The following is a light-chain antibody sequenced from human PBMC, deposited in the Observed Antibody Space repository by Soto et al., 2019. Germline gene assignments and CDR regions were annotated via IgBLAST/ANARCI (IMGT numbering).Light chain of an antibody. J-gene: IGKJ4*01. Sequence: DIHMTQSPSSVSASLGDVVTITCPASQGISNFLAWYQQKPGKVPKLLIYAASTLHSGVPSRFSGSGSGTDFTLTISSLQPEDVATYYCQKYNSALLTFGGGTKVDI. CDR2: AAS. V-gene: IGKV1-27*01. CDR1: QGISNF. CDR3: QKYNSALLT.